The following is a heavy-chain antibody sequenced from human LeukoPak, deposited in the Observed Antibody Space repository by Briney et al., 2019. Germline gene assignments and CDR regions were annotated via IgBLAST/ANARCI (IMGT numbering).Heavy chain of an antibody. CDR3: ASGGDSSGYYSGY. CDR1: GGSISSYY. CDR2: IYYSGST. Sequence: SETLSLTCTVSGGSISSYYWSWIRQPPGEGLEWIGYIYYSGSTNYNPSLKSRVTISVDTSKNQFSLKLSSVTAADTAVYYCASGGDSSGYYSGYWGQGTLVTVSS. V-gene: IGHV4-59*01. J-gene: IGHJ4*02. D-gene: IGHD3-22*01.